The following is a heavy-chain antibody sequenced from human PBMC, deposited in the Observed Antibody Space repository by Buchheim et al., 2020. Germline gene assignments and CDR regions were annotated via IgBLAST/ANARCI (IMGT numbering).Heavy chain of an antibody. CDR3: ARVIQGDSIYFDY. CDR2: ISTHNENT. D-gene: IGHD2-21*02. CDR1: GYTFISYG. Sequence: QVQLAQSGAEVKKPGASVKVSCEASGYTFISYGISWVRQAPGQGLEWMGWISTHNENTDYAQKFQGRVTMTTDTSTSTVYMELRSLRFDDTAVYYCARVIQGDSIYFDYWGQGTL. V-gene: IGHV1-18*01. J-gene: IGHJ4*02.